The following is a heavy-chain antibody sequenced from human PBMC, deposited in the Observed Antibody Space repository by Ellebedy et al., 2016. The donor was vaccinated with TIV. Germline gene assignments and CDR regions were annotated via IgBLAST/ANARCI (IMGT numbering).Heavy chain of an antibody. CDR3: ARGASNYDFWSGEED. J-gene: IGHJ4*02. V-gene: IGHV4-59*01. D-gene: IGHD3-3*01. CDR1: GGSISSYY. Sequence: SETLSLTCTVSGGSISSYYWSWIRQPPGKGLEWIGYIYYNVSTNYNPSLKSRVTISVDTSKNKFSLNLSSVTAADTAVYYCARGASNYDFWSGEEDWGQGTLVTVSS. CDR2: IYYNVST.